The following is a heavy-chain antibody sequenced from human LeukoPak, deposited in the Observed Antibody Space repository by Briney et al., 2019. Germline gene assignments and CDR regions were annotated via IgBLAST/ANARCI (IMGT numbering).Heavy chain of an antibody. Sequence: SVKVSCTASGGTFSSYAISWVRQAPGQGLEWMGRIIPILGIANYAQKFQGRVTITADKSTSTAYMELSSLRSGDTAVYYCARGDSSSWYFDYWGQGTLVTVSS. V-gene: IGHV1-69*04. J-gene: IGHJ4*02. D-gene: IGHD6-13*01. CDR2: IIPILGIA. CDR1: GGTFSSYA. CDR3: ARGDSSSWYFDY.